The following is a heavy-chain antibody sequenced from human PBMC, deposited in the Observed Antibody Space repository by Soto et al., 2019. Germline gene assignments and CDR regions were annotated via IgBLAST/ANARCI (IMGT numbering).Heavy chain of an antibody. J-gene: IGHJ6*02. D-gene: IGHD3-22*01. CDR3: AREARMMGVLLSGLDYYVMDV. V-gene: IGHV6-1*01. Sequence: SPTLSLTCGISGDSISNNTAAWNWIRQSPSRGLEWLGRTYHRSKWYYDYAVSVRSRITISPDTSKNQFSLHLNSVAPVDTAVYYCAREARMMGVLLSGLDYYVMDVWGPGATVTVSS. CDR2: TYHRSKWYY. CDR1: GDSISNNTAA.